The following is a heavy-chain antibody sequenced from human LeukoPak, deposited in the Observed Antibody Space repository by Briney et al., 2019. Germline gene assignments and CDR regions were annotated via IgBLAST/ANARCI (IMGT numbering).Heavy chain of an antibody. D-gene: IGHD2-2*01. V-gene: IGHV4-4*02. J-gene: IGHJ6*02. CDR2: INHSGST. CDR3: ARLGYCSSTSCSLYGMDV. CDR1: GGSISSSNW. Sequence: PSETLSLTCAVSGGSISSSNWWSWVRQPPGKGLEWIGEINHSGSTNYNPSLKSRVTISVDTSKNQFSLKLSSVTAADTAVYYCARLGYCSSTSCSLYGMDVWGQGTTVTVSS.